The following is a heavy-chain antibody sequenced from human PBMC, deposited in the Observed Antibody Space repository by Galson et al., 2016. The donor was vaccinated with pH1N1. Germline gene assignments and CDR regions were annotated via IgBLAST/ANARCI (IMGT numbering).Heavy chain of an antibody. V-gene: IGHV1-46*01. J-gene: IGHJ4*02. CDR2: IDPSDGTT. CDR3: TRRYFFDY. Sequence: SVKVFCKASGYSVTRYYIHWVRQAPGQGLEWMGIIDPSDGTTTYSQKFQGRLSLTRDTSTNSVDMELRNLRPDDSAIYFCTRRYFFDYWGQGTLVTVSS. CDR1: GYSVTRYY.